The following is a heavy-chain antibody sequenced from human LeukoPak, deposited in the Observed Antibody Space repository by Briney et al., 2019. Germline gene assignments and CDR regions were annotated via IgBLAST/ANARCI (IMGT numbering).Heavy chain of an antibody. J-gene: IGHJ4*02. D-gene: IGHD3-3*01. Sequence: PSQTLSLTCTVSGGSISSGSYYWSWIRQPAGKGLEWIGRIYTSGSTNYNPSLKSRVTISVDTSKNQFSLKLSSVTAADTAVYYCARGDYEFWSGYLDYWGQGTLVTVSS. CDR3: ARGDYEFWSGYLDY. CDR2: IYTSGST. V-gene: IGHV4-61*02. CDR1: GGSISSGSYY.